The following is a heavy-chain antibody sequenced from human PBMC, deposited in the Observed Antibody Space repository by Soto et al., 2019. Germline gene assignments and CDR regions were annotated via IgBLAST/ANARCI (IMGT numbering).Heavy chain of an antibody. Sequence: QVQLVESGGGVVQPGRSLRVSCAASGFSFSTYGMHWVRQAPGKGLEWVAVISHDGSYKNYVDSVKGRFTISRDNSKNTLYLQMNGLRADDTALYYCAKDHSDGSYYDYWGQGTLVTVSS. CDR2: ISHDGSYK. J-gene: IGHJ4*02. V-gene: IGHV3-30*18. CDR3: AKDHSDGSYYDY. D-gene: IGHD1-26*01. CDR1: GFSFSTYG.